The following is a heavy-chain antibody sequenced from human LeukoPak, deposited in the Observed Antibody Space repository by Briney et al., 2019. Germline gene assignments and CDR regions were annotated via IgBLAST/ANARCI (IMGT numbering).Heavy chain of an antibody. V-gene: IGHV4-4*02. CDR3: ARDKNTAMVYAGDAFDI. J-gene: IGHJ3*02. D-gene: IGHD5-18*01. CDR1: GGSISSSDW. Sequence: SETLSLTCAVSGGSISSSDWWSWVRQPPGKGLEWVGEIYHSGSTNYNPSLKSRVTISVDKSKNQFSLKLSSVTAADTAVYYCARDKNTAMVYAGDAFDIWGQGTMVTVSS. CDR2: IYHSGST.